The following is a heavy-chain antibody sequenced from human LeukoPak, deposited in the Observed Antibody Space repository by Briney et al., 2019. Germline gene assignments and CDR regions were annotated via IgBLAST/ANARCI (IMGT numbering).Heavy chain of an antibody. Sequence: SETLSLTCTVSGGSITSGNYYWSWIRQPPGKGLEWIGYIFYTGSTNYSPSLKSRVSISVDTFKIQFSLKLSSVTAADTAVYYCARKYPDHWFDPWGQGTLVTVSS. CDR1: GGSITSGNYY. J-gene: IGHJ5*02. CDR3: ARKYPDHWFDP. CDR2: IFYTGST. V-gene: IGHV4-30-4*01. D-gene: IGHD6-6*01.